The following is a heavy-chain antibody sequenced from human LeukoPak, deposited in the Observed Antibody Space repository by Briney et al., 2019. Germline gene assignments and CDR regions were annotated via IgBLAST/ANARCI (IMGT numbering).Heavy chain of an antibody. Sequence: SEALSLTCTVSGASISRDYWTWIRQPPGEGLEWIGYIYNGGSTTYSPSLNGRVTISLDTSNNQVSLGLSSVTAADTAVYYSAKGGTYGGGADYWGQGTLVTVSS. CDR3: AKGGTYGGGADY. CDR2: IYNGGST. CDR1: GASISRDY. V-gene: IGHV4-59*01. J-gene: IGHJ4*02. D-gene: IGHD1-26*01.